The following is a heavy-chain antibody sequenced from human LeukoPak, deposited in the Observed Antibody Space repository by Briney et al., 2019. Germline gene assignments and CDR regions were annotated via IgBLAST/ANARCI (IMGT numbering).Heavy chain of an antibody. CDR2: IYYSGST. CDR1: GGSISSSSYY. V-gene: IGHV4-61*05. D-gene: IGHD3-9*01. Sequence: SETLSLTCTVSGGSISSSSYYWGWIRQPPGKGLEWIGYIYYSGSTTYSPSLKSRVTISVDTSKNQFSLKLSSVTAADTAVYYCARHEGHDFLTGYSYFFDYWGRGTLVTVPS. CDR3: ARHEGHDFLTGYSYFFDY. J-gene: IGHJ4*02.